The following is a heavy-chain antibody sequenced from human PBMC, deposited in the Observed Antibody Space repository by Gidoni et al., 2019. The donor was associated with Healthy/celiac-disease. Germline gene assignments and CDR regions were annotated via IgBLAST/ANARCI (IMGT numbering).Heavy chain of an antibody. J-gene: IGHJ4*02. CDR3: ARGGAAAAGFYFDY. CDR2: IWNDGSNK. CDR1: GFTFSSYG. V-gene: IGHV3-33*01. Sequence: QVQLVESGGGVVQPGRSLRLSCAASGFTFSSYGMHWVRQAPGKGLEWVEVIWNDGSNKYYADSVKGRFTISRDNSKNTLYLQMNSLRAEDTAVYYCARGGAAAAGFYFDYWGQGTLVTVSS. D-gene: IGHD6-13*01.